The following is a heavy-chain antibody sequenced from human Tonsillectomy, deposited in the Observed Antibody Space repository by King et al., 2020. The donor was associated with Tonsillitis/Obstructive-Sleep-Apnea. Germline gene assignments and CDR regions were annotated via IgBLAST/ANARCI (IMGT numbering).Heavy chain of an antibody. Sequence: VQLQQWGAGLLKPSETLSLNCAVYGGSFSGYYWSWIRQPPGKGLEWIGEINHSGSTNYNPSLKSRVTISVDTSKNQFSLKLSSVTAADTAVYYCAILVPAADYWGQGTLVTVSS. D-gene: IGHD2-2*01. CDR1: GGSFSGYY. J-gene: IGHJ4*02. CDR2: INHSGST. CDR3: AILVPAADY. V-gene: IGHV4-34*01.